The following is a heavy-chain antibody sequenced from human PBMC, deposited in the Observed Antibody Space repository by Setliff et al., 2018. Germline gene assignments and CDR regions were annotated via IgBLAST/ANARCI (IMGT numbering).Heavy chain of an antibody. CDR2: ISPYTGNA. D-gene: IGHD1-1*01. CDR1: GYTFTDYG. CDR3: ARLVRYCSTRTCQRASGDEY. J-gene: IGHJ4*02. Sequence: ASVKVSCKASGYTFTDYGVTWVRQAPGQGLEWVGWISPYTGNAYYAPKFQGRVSLTTDTSTTTAYMELGSLTSADTATYYCARLVRYCSTRTCQRASGDEYFGQGTLVTVSS. V-gene: IGHV1-18*01.